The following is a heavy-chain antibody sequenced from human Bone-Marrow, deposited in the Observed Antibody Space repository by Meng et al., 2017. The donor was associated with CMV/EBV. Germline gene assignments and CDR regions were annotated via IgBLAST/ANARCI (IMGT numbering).Heavy chain of an antibody. Sequence: GSLRLSCTVSGGSISSYYWSWIRQPPGKGLEWIGEINHSGSTNYNPSLKSRVTISVDTSKNQFSLKLSSVTAADTAVYYCARRRSSGGWFDPWGQGTLVTVSS. J-gene: IGHJ5*02. CDR3: ARRRSSGGWFDP. V-gene: IGHV4-34*01. CDR2: INHSGST. D-gene: IGHD3-10*01. CDR1: GGSISSYY.